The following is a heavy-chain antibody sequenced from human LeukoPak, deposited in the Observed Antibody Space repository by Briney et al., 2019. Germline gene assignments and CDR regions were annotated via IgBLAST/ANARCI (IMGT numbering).Heavy chain of an antibody. Sequence: GGSLRLSCAASGFAFSTYAMSWVRQAPGKGLEWVSATSASGISTYYADSVKGRFTISRDNSKNTLYLQMNSLRAEDTAVYYCAKDRAYSFDYWGQGTLVIVSS. V-gene: IGHV3-23*01. CDR1: GFAFSTYA. J-gene: IGHJ4*02. CDR3: AKDRAYSFDY. CDR2: TSASGIST. D-gene: IGHD1-26*01.